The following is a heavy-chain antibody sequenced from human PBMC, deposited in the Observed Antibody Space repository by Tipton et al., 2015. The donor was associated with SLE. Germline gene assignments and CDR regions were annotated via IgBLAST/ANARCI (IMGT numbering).Heavy chain of an antibody. CDR3: ARHGLLEAEYFQH. CDR1: GYSFTSYW. V-gene: IGHV5-10-1*01. Sequence: VQLVQSGAEVKKPGESLRISCQGSGYSFTSYWITWVRQMPGKGLEWMGTIDPSDSYTNYSPSFQGHVTISADKSINTAYLQWSSLKASDTAMYYCARHGLLEAEYFQHWGQGTLVTVSS. D-gene: IGHD5-24*01. CDR2: IDPSDSYT. J-gene: IGHJ1*01.